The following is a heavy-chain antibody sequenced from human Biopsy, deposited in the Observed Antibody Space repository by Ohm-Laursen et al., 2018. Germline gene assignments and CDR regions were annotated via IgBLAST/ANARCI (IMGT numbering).Heavy chain of an antibody. CDR1: GGSISNNNYY. J-gene: IGHJ5*02. CDR3: VRDYDTSGYYYVS. V-gene: IGHV4-39*02. D-gene: IGHD3-22*01. Sequence: SETLSLTCSVSGGSISNNNYYWGWIRQPPGKGLEWIGSIFYRGSTHYKPSLKSRVNISVDTSKNHFSLKLNSVTAADTAVYYCVRDYDTSGYYYVSWGQGTLVTVSS. CDR2: IFYRGST.